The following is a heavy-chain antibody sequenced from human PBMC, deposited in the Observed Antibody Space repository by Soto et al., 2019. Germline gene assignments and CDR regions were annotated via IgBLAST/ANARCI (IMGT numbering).Heavy chain of an antibody. Sequence: QVQLVQSGAEEKKPWASVQGSCKASGYTFTNYAMHWVRQAPGQRLEWMGWINAGNGNTKYSQKFHGRVTITRDTSASTAYTELSSLRSEDTAVYYCARVSGYYLPDYWGQGTLVTVSS. CDR2: INAGNGNT. D-gene: IGHD5-12*01. J-gene: IGHJ4*02. V-gene: IGHV1-3*05. CDR3: ARVSGYYLPDY. CDR1: GYTFTNYA.